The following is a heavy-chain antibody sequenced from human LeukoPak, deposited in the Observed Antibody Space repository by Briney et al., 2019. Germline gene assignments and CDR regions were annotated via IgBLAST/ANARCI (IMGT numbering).Heavy chain of an antibody. CDR3: ARDETGYQVVDY. D-gene: IGHD2-15*01. J-gene: IGHJ4*02. Sequence: SETLSLTCTVSGGSINSGVYYWSWIRQPPGKGLEWIGYIYYSGSTYYTPSLKSRVTISVDMSRNQFSLKLSSVTAADTAVYYCARDETGYQVVDYWGQGTLVTVSS. CDR1: GGSINSGVYY. V-gene: IGHV4-30-4*08. CDR2: IYYSGST.